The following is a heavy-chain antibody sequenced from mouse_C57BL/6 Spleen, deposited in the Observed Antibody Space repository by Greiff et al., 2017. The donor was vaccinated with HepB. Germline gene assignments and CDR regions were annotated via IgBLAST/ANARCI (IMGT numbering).Heavy chain of an antibody. CDR1: GYTFTSYG. CDR2: IYPRSGNT. V-gene: IGHV1-81*01. CDR3: ARKGDYDDAMDY. D-gene: IGHD2-4*01. Sequence: QVHVKQSGAELARPGASVKLSCKASGYTFTSYGISWVKQRTGQGLEWIGEIYPRSGNTYYNEKFKGKATLTADKSSSTAYMELRSLTSEDSAVYFCARKGDYDDAMDYWGQGTSVTVSS. J-gene: IGHJ4*01.